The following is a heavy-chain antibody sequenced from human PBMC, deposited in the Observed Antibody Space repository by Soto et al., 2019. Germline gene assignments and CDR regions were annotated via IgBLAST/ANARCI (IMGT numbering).Heavy chain of an antibody. J-gene: IGHJ4*02. CDR3: AKEGGHVDTAMVLDY. CDR1: GFTFSSYG. Sequence: QVQLVESGGGVVQPGRSLRLSCAASGFTFSSYGMHWVRQAPGKGLEWVAVISYDGSNKYYADSVKGRFTISRDNSKNTLYLQMNSMRAEDTAVYYCAKEGGHVDTAMVLDYWGQGTLVTVSS. V-gene: IGHV3-30*18. D-gene: IGHD5-18*01. CDR2: ISYDGSNK.